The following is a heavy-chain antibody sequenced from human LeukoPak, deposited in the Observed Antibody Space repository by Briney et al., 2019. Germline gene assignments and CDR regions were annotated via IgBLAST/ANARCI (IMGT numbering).Heavy chain of an antibody. CDR1: VFTFRSYW. V-gene: IGHV3-7*01. Sequence: VGSLRLSCAASVFTFRSYWMSWVRQAPGKGLEWVANINQGGSVQYYMDSVKGRFTISGDDAKNSLYVQMNSLRDEDTAVYYCARVEYSGWNLEYWGQGTLVTVSS. J-gene: IGHJ4*02. CDR2: INQGGSVQ. D-gene: IGHD5-12*01. CDR3: ARVEYSGWNLEY.